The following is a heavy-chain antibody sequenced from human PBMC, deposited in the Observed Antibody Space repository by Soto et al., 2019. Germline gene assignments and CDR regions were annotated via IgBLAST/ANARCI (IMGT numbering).Heavy chain of an antibody. D-gene: IGHD6-19*01. J-gene: IGHJ2*01. V-gene: IGHV4-61*08. CDR1: GGSVSTGVHY. Sequence: QVQLQESGPGLVKPSETLSLTCTVSVSGGSVSTGVHYWSWIRQPPGKGLEWIVYIYYSGSTNYNPSLKSRVTISVDTSKNQFSLKLTSVTAADTAVYYCARGYYTGWYWFDRWGRGTLVTVSS. CDR2: IYYSGST. CDR3: ARGYYTGWYWFDR.